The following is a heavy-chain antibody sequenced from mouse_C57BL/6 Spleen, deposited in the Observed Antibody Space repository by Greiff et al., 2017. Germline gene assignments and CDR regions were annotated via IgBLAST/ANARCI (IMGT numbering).Heavy chain of an antibody. CDR1: GYTFTSYW. V-gene: IGHV1-64*01. CDR3: ATGLRQLGTGYFDV. D-gene: IGHD1-1*01. CDR2: IHPNSGST. Sequence: QVQLQQSGAELVKPGASVKLSCKASGYTFTSYWMHWVKQRPGQGLEWIGMIHPNSGSTNYNEKFKSKATLTVDKSSSTAYMQLSSLTSEDSAVYYCATGLRQLGTGYFDVWGTGTTVTVSS. J-gene: IGHJ1*03.